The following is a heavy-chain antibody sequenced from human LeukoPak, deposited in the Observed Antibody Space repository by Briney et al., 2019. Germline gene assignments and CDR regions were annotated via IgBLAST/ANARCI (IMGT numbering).Heavy chain of an antibody. CDR2: ISGSDGST. CDR1: GFTFSSYG. J-gene: IGHJ4*02. V-gene: IGHV3-23*01. CDR3: ATSTAVAGTGTHDY. D-gene: IGHD6-19*01. Sequence: HPGGSLRLSCAASGFTFSSYGMSWVRQAPGKGLEWVSAISGSDGSTYYADSVKGRFTISRDNSKNTLYLQMNSLRAEDTAVYYCATSTAVAGTGTHDYWGQGTLVTVSS.